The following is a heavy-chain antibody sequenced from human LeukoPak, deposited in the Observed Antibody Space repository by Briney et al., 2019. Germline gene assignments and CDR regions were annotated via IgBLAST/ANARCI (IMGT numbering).Heavy chain of an antibody. D-gene: IGHD1-14*01. V-gene: IGHV3-23*01. J-gene: IGHJ4*02. CDR2: ISGSGGGT. CDR3: AKRPDYYFDY. CDR1: GFTFSTYA. Sequence: GGSLRLSCAASGFTFSTYAMSWVRQAPGKGLEWVSLISGSGGGTKYADSVKGRFTISRDNSKNTLYLQMNSLRAEDTAVYYCAKRPDYYFDYWGQGTLVTVSS.